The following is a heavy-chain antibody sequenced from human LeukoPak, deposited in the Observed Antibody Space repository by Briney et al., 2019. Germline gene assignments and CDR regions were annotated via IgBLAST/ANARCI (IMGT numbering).Heavy chain of an antibody. Sequence: SETLSLTCTVSGGSFSSTTYYWGWIRQPPGKGLEWIGSGCYSGSTYYNQSLKSRVTISVDTSKNQFFLKLTSVTAADTAVYYCARQYYDSSGYYPWYFDYWGQGTLVTVSS. CDR1: GGSFSSTTYY. CDR2: GCYSGST. V-gene: IGHV4-39*01. D-gene: IGHD3-22*01. J-gene: IGHJ4*02. CDR3: ARQYYDSSGYYPWYFDY.